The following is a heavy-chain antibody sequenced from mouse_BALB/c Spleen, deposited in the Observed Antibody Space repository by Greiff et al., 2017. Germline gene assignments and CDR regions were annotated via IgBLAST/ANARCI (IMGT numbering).Heavy chain of an antibody. CDR2: INPSTGYT. J-gene: IGHJ3*01. Sequence: QVQLKESGAELAKPGASVKMSCKASGYTFTSYWMHWVKQRPGQGLEWIGYINPSTGYTEYNQKFKDKATLTADKSSSTAYMQLSSLTSEDSAVYYCARSGYYGSSYWFAYWGQGTLVTVSA. D-gene: IGHD1-1*01. CDR3: ARSGYYGSSYWFAY. V-gene: IGHV1-7*01. CDR1: GYTFTSYW.